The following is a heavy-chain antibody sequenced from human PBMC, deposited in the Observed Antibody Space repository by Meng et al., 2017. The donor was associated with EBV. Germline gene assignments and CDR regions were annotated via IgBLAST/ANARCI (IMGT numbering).Heavy chain of an antibody. CDR1: GYPFTGYY. D-gene: IGHD6-19*01. J-gene: IGHJ4*02. CDR2: INPNSGGT. Sequence: QVPLVQSGAEVKKPGASVKVSCKASGYPFTGYYMHWVRQAPGQGLEWMGRINPNSGGTNYAQKFQGRVTMTRDTSISTAYMELSRLRSDDTAVYYCARSRSSPDVPLDYWGQGTLVTVSS. CDR3: ARSRSSPDVPLDY. V-gene: IGHV1-2*06.